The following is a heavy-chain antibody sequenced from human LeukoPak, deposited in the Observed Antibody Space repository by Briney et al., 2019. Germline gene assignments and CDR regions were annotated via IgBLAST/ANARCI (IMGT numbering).Heavy chain of an antibody. V-gene: IGHV1-69*13. J-gene: IGHJ4*02. CDR2: IIPIFGTA. Sequence: SVNVSCKASGGTFSIYAISWVRQAPGQGLEWMGGIIPIFGTANYAQKFQGRVTITADESTSTAYMELSSLRSEDTAVYYCARDGAARRGFDYWGQGTLVTVSS. CDR1: GGTFSIYA. D-gene: IGHD6-6*01. CDR3: ARDGAARRGFDY.